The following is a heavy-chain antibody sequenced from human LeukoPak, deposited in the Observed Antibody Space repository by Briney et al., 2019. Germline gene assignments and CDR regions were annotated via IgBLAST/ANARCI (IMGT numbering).Heavy chain of an antibody. Sequence: GGSLRPSCAASGFTVSPNYMNWVRQAPGKGLEWVSVIYTDDATYYADSVKGRFTISRDHSKNTLYLQMNSLRDEDTAVYYCAIGSSSSAPDYWGQGTLVTVSS. V-gene: IGHV3-53*01. J-gene: IGHJ4*02. CDR2: IYTDDAT. CDR3: AIGSSSSAPDY. CDR1: GFTVSPNY. D-gene: IGHD6-6*01.